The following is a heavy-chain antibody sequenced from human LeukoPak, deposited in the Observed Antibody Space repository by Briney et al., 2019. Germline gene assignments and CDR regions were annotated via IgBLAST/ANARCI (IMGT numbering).Heavy chain of an antibody. V-gene: IGHV5-51*01. CDR2: FYPSDSDT. Sequence: GESLKISCKAPGYSFTTYWIGWVRQMPGKGLGGMGMFYPSDSDTRKSPSFQGQVTLSADKSNTTAYLQWSSLKASDTAMYYCARGPRGGNWNEALDYWGQGTLVTVSS. J-gene: IGHJ4*02. CDR1: GYSFTTYW. CDR3: ARGPRGGNWNEALDY. D-gene: IGHD1-1*01.